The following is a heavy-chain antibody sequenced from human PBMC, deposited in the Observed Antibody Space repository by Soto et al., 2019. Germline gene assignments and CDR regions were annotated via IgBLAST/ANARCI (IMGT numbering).Heavy chain of an antibody. V-gene: IGHV3-23*01. CDR1: GFTFSSYA. Sequence: GGSLRLSCAASGFTFSSYAMSWVLQAPWKGLEWVSAISGSGGSTYYADSVKGRFTISRDNSKNTLYLQMNSLRAEDTAVYYCAKDGYYYDSSGYYYLHYYYGMDVWGQGTTVTVSS. CDR3: AKDGYYYDSSGYYYLHYYYGMDV. D-gene: IGHD3-22*01. J-gene: IGHJ6*02. CDR2: ISGSGGST.